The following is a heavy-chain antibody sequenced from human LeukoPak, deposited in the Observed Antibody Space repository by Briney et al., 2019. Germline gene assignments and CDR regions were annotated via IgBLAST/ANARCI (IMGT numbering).Heavy chain of an antibody. CDR1: GYSISSGYS. J-gene: IGHJ4*02. CDR2: IYHSGST. CDR3: ARDARYCSGGSCYEPDY. D-gene: IGHD2-15*01. V-gene: IGHV4-38-2*02. Sequence: SETLSLTCTVSGYSISSGYSWGWIRQPPGKGLEWIGSIYHSGSTYYNPSLKSRVTISVDTSKNQFSLKLSSVTVADTAVYYCARDARYCSGGSCYEPDYWGQGTLVTVSS.